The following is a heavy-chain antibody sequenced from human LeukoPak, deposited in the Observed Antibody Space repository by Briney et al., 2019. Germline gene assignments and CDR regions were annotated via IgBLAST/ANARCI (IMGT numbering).Heavy chain of an antibody. CDR3: ARAVVVAAIHYSDY. Sequence: SETLSLTCAVYGGSFSGYYWSWIRQPPGKGLEWIGEINHSGSTNYNPSLKSRVTISVDTSKNRFSLKLSSVTAADTAVYYCARAVVVAAIHYSDYWGQGTLVTVSS. CDR2: INHSGST. V-gene: IGHV4-34*01. CDR1: GGSFSGYY. J-gene: IGHJ4*02. D-gene: IGHD2-15*01.